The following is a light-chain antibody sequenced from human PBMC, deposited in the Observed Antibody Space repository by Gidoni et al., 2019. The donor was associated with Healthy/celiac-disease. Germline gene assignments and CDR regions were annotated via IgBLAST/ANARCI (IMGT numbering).Light chain of an antibody. CDR3: QQSYSTPYT. CDR2: AAS. V-gene: IGKV1-39*01. Sequence: DIQMTQSPSSLSASVGDRVTITCRASHSISSSLNWYQQKPGKAPKLLIFAASSLQSGVPSRFNGSGSGTDFTLTISSLHLEDFATYYCQQSYSTPYTFGQGTKLQIK. CDR1: HSISSS. J-gene: IGKJ2*01.